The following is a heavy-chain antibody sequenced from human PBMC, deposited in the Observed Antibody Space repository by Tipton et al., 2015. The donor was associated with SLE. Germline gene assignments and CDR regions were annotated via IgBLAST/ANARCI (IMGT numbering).Heavy chain of an antibody. CDR2: IYPSVTT. J-gene: IGHJ3*02. D-gene: IGHD1-26*01. CDR1: GDSISTGNYY. Sequence: LSLTCPVSGDSISTGNYYWSWIRQPAGKGLEWIGRIYPSVTTNYNPSLKSQVTMSIDTSKNQFFLRLTSVAAADTAVYYCARGPGSKSGEAFDIWGQGTMVTVSS. V-gene: IGHV4-61*02. CDR3: ARGPGSKSGEAFDI.